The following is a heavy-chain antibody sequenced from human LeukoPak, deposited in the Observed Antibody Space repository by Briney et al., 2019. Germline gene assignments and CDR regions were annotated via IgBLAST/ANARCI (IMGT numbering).Heavy chain of an antibody. CDR1: GYSISSGYYW. CDR3: ARSTYYYGSGSDPYYYYYMDV. CDR2: IDWDDDK. Sequence: TLSLTCNVSGYSISSGYYWGWIRQPPGKALEWLARIDWDDDKNYSTSLKTRLAISKDTSKNQVVLTMTNMDPVDTATYYCARSTYYYGSGSDPYYYYYMDVWGKGTTVTVSS. D-gene: IGHD3-10*01. J-gene: IGHJ6*03. V-gene: IGHV2-70*11.